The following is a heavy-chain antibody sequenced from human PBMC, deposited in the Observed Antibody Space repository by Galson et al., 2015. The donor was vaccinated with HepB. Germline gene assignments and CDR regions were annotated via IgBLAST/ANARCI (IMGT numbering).Heavy chain of an antibody. Sequence: SVKVSCKVSGYTLTELSMHWVRQAPGKGLEWMGGFDPEDGETIYAQKFQGRVTMTEDTSTDTAYMELSSLRSEDTAVYYCATEGHGPRSPLGWFDPWGQGTLVTVSS. CDR3: ATEGHGPRSPLGWFDP. CDR1: GYTLTELS. J-gene: IGHJ5*02. CDR2: FDPEDGET. V-gene: IGHV1-24*01.